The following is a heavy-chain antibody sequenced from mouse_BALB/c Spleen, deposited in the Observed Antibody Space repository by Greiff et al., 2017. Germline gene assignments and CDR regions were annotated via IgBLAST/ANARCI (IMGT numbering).Heavy chain of an antibody. CDR2: INPYNGAT. V-gene: IGHV1-31*01. CDR1: GYSFAGYY. J-gene: IGHJ4*01. CDR3: ARWGGYPTLYAMDY. Sequence: EVQLQQSGPELVKPGASVKISCKASGYSFAGYYMHWVKQSHVKSLEWIGRINPYNGATSYNQNFKDKASLTVDKSSSTAYMELHSLTSEDSAVYYCARWGGYPTLYAMDYWGQGTSVTVSS. D-gene: IGHD2-2*01.